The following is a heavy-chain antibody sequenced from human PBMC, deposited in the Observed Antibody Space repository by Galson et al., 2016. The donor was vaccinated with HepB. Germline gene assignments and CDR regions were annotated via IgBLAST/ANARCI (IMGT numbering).Heavy chain of an antibody. CDR2: VYRSGSV. CDR1: GDSISSSISD. J-gene: IGHJ5*02. CDR3: ARLPGLGGGWFDP. Sequence: SETLSLTCTVSGDSISSSISDWGWIRQTPGKGLEWIGSVYRSGSVYYNPSLRSRVTMSVDLTKNQFSLNLSSVTAADTAVYYCARLPGLGGGWFDPWGRGTLVIVSS. D-gene: IGHD3-16*01. V-gene: IGHV4-39*07.